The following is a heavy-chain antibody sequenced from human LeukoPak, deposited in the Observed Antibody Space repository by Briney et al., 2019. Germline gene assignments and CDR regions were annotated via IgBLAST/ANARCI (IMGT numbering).Heavy chain of an antibody. CDR1: GGSISSSTYY. J-gene: IGHJ4*02. CDR2: IYYSGST. CDR3: VRHDYSNPRVDY. V-gene: IGHV4-39*01. D-gene: IGHD4-11*01. Sequence: KPSETLSLTCTVSGGSISSSTYYWGWIRRPPGKGLEWIGSIYYSGSTYYNPSLKSRVTVSVDTSKNQFSLNLSSVTAADTAVYYCVRHDYSNPRVDYWGQGTLVTVSS.